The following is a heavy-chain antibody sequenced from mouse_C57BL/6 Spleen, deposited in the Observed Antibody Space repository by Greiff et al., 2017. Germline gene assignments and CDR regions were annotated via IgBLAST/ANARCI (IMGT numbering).Heavy chain of an antibody. CDR1: GYTFTSYW. V-gene: IGHV1-50*01. D-gene: IGHD1-1*01. Sequence: VQLQQPGAELVKPGASVKLSCKASGYTFTSYWMQWVKQRPGQGLEWIGEIDPSDSYTNYNQKFKGKATLTVDTSSSTAYMQLSSLTSEDSAVYYWARGDGSSYGWFAYWGQGTLVTVSA. CDR3: ARGDGSSYGWFAY. J-gene: IGHJ3*01. CDR2: IDPSDSYT.